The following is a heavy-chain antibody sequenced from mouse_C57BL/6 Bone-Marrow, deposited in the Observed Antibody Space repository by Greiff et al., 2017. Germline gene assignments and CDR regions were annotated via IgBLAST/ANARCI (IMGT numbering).Heavy chain of an antibody. J-gene: IGHJ1*03. CDR2: LNPGRGGT. Sequence: VQLQESGAELVRPGTSVKVSCKASGYAFTNYLIEWVKQRPGQGLEWVGVLNPGRGGTNYNEKVKGKATLTSDKSYSTAYMQLSRLTSEDSAVYFCASKEYGYFDVWGTGTTVTVSS. V-gene: IGHV1-54*01. CDR1: GYAFTNYL. CDR3: ASKEYGYFDV.